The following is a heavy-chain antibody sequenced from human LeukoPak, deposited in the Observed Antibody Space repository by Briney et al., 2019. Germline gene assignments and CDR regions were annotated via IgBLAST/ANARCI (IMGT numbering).Heavy chain of an antibody. Sequence: PSETLSLTCTVSSGSISSYYWSWIRQPPGKGLEWIGYIYYSGSTNYNPSLKSRVTISVDTSKNQFSLKLSSVTAADTAVYYCARGSGWYHFWGQGTLVTVSS. CDR1: SGSISSYY. V-gene: IGHV4-59*01. CDR2: IYYSGST. J-gene: IGHJ4*02. D-gene: IGHD6-19*01. CDR3: ARGSGWYHF.